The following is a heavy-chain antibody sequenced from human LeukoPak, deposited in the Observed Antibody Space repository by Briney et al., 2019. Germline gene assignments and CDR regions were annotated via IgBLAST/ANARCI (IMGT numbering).Heavy chain of an antibody. CDR2: ISASGGGT. D-gene: IGHD4-17*01. V-gene: IGHV3-23*01. CDR1: GFTLSSDA. J-gene: IGHJ4*02. Sequence: GGSLRLSCAASGFTLSSDAMSWVRQAPGKGLEWVSSISASGGGTYYADPVQGRCAISRDTPKNTLYLQMNSLRAEDTAVYYCAPLATTTDHWGQGTLVTVSS. CDR3: APLATTTDH.